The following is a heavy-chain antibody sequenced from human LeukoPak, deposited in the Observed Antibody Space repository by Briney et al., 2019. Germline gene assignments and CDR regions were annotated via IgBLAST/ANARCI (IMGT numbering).Heavy chain of an antibody. Sequence: SETLSLTCIVSGASISSYSWSWIRQPAGKGLGWIGRFSTSGSTNHNPSLKSRVTMSVDTSKNQFSLKLSSVTAADTAMYYCVRDVGTHYCDSSGDRPKGVLDYWGQGTLVTVSS. CDR2: FSTSGST. J-gene: IGHJ4*02. CDR3: VRDVGTHYCDSSGDRPKGVLDY. V-gene: IGHV4-4*07. CDR1: GASISSYS. D-gene: IGHD3-22*01.